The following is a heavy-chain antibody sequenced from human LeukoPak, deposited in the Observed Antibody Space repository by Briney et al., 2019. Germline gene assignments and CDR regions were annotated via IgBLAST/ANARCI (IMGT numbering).Heavy chain of an antibody. CDR1: GYTFTSYG. D-gene: IGHD6-19*01. Sequence: ASVKVSCKASGYTFTSYGISWVRQATGQGLEWMGWMNPNSGNTGYAQKFQGRVTMTRNTSISTAYMELSSLRSEDTAVYYCARGFVSSGWYDFGDAFDIWGQGTMVTVSS. CDR2: MNPNSGNT. J-gene: IGHJ3*02. CDR3: ARGFVSSGWYDFGDAFDI. V-gene: IGHV1-8*02.